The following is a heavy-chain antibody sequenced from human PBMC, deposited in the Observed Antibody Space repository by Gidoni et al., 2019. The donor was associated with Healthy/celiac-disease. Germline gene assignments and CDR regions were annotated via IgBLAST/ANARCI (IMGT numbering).Heavy chain of an antibody. CDR1: AFHFSSYG. CDR3: ARPRVRGDKPGYFDY. CDR2: RWYDGSNK. J-gene: IGHJ4*02. D-gene: IGHD4-17*01. V-gene: IGHV3-33*01. Sequence: QGQLVESGGGVVQPGRSLRLSCAASAFHFSSYGMHWVRQAPGKGLGWVAVRWYDGSNKYYADSVKGRFTISRDNSKNTLYLQMNSLRAEYTAVYYCARPRVRGDKPGYFDYWGQGTLVTVSS.